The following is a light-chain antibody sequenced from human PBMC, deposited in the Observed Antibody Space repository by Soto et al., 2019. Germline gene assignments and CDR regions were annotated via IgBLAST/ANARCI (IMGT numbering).Light chain of an antibody. V-gene: IGKV1-5*03. J-gene: IGKJ4*01. CDR3: QEYNSYSPLT. Sequence: DIQMTQSHYTLPAAVGDRVTITCLPNQSISTWLAWYQQKPGKAPNLLIYKASRLETGVPSRFSGSGSGTEFTLTIRFLQPDDFATYYCQEYNSYSPLTFGGGTKVDIK. CDR1: QSISTW. CDR2: KAS.